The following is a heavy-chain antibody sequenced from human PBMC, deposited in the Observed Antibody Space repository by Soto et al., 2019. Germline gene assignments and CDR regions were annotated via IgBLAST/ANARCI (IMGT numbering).Heavy chain of an antibody. V-gene: IGHV1-3*01. D-gene: IGHD3-16*01. CDR2: INAGNGNP. J-gene: IGHJ4*02. CDR1: GYTFTSYA. Sequence: QVQLVQSGAEVKKPGASVKVSCKAPGYTFTSYAMHRVRQAPGQRLEWMGWINAGNGNPKHSQKFQRRPTITRDSSGSTAYMLRLRLRSHGTAVDYWARDLGVGAASDDWGQGTLVTVSS. CDR3: ARDLGVGAASDD.